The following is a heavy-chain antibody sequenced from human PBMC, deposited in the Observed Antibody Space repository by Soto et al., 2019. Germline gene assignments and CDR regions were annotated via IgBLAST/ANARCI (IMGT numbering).Heavy chain of an antibody. CDR1: AFTFSSYA. J-gene: IGHJ4*02. D-gene: IGHD2-21*02. CDR3: AKGRASDCPGCTQDY. Sequence: EGSLRLSCAASAFTFSSYAMSWVRQAPGKGLEWVSAVSGSGDSTYYADSVKGRFTISRDNSKNTLYLQMNSLRAEDTAVYYCAKGRASDCPGCTQDYWGQGTLVTVSS. CDR2: VSGSGDST. V-gene: IGHV3-23*01.